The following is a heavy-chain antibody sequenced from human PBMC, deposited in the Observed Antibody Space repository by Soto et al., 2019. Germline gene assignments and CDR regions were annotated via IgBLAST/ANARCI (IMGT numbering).Heavy chain of an antibody. D-gene: IGHD3-3*01. Sequence: PSETLSLTCTVSGGSISSADYYWSWIRQPPGKGLEWIGFIYYSGTTHYNPSLKTRLAISLDKSKNQFSLKLSSVTAADTAVYYCASRMYYDFWSAKRGHDPWGQGKPVTFSS. CDR2: IYYSGTT. CDR1: GGSISSADYY. V-gene: IGHV4-30-4*01. CDR3: ASRMYYDFWSAKRGHDP. J-gene: IGHJ5*02.